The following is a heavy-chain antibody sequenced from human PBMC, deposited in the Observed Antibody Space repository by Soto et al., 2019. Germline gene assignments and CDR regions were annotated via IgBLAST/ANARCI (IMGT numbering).Heavy chain of an antibody. V-gene: IGHV3-15*07. J-gene: IGHJ4*02. D-gene: IGHD4-17*01. Sequence: EVQLVESGGGLVKPGGSLRLSCAASGFTFSNAWMNWVRQAPGKGLEWVGRIKSKTDGGTTDYAAPVKGRFTISREDTKNTVDPQMNSRKTEDTDVYYCTFYGDYFDYWGQGTLVTVSS. CDR1: GFTFSNAW. CDR2: IKSKTDGGTT. CDR3: TFYGDYFDY.